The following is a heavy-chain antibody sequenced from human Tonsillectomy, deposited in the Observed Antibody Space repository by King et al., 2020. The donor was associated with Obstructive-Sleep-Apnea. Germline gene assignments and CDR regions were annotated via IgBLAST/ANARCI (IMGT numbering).Heavy chain of an antibody. CDR1: GFTFSSYS. D-gene: IGHD2-2*01. J-gene: IGHJ4*02. Sequence: VQLVESGGGLVKPGGSLRLSCAASGFTFSSYSMNWVRQAPGKGLEWVSSISSSSSYIYYADSVKGRFTISRDNAKNSLYLQMNSLRAEDTAVYYCARANEKVVPARFDYWGQGTLVTVSS. CDR3: ARANEKVVPARFDY. V-gene: IGHV3-21*01. CDR2: ISSSSSYI.